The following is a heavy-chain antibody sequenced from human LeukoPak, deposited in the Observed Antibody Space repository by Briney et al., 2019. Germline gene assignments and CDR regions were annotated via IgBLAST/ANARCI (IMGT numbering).Heavy chain of an antibody. CDR1: GFTFSSHA. J-gene: IGHJ5*02. CDR3: ARSARYCSSTSCLGNWFDP. CDR2: ISGSGGST. D-gene: IGHD2-2*01. V-gene: IGHV3-23*01. Sequence: PGGSLRLSCAASGFTFSSHAMSWVRQAPGKGLEWVSAISGSGGSTYYADSVKGRFTISRDNSKSTLYLQMNSLRAEDTAVYYCARSARYCSSTSCLGNWFDPWGQGTLVTVSS.